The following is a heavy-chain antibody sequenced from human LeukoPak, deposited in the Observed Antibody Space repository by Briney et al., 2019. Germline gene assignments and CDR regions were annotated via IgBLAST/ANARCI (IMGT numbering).Heavy chain of an antibody. Sequence: PSETLSLTCTVSGGSISSYFWSWIRQPPGKGLEWIGYISYSGSTNYNPSLKSRVTISIDASKSQLSLKLSSVTAADTAVYYCARSRDGYKLAFDYWGQGTLVTVSS. CDR3: ARSRDGYKLAFDY. D-gene: IGHD5-24*01. J-gene: IGHJ4*02. V-gene: IGHV4-59*01. CDR1: GGSISSYF. CDR2: ISYSGST.